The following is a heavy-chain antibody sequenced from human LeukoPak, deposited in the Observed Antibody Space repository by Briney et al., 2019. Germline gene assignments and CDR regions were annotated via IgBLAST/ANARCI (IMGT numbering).Heavy chain of an antibody. D-gene: IGHD2-2*01. J-gene: IGHJ3*02. V-gene: IGHV3-21*01. CDR3: ARESGYCSSTSCPDAFDI. CDR1: GFTFSSYS. Sequence: PGGSLRLSCAASGFTFSSYSMNWVRQAPGKGLEWVSSISSSRSYIYYADSVKGRFTISRDNAKNSLYLQMNSLRAEDTAVYYCARESGYCSSTSCPDAFDIWGQGTMVTVSS. CDR2: ISSSRSYI.